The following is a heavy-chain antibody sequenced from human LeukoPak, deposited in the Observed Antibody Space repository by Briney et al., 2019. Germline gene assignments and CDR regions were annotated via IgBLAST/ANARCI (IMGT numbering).Heavy chain of an antibody. CDR1: GVSFSGYC. V-gene: IGHV4-34*01. CDR2: INRSGST. J-gene: IGHJ4*02. Sequence: XETLSLTCAVYGVSFSGYCWSWVRQPPGKGLEWVGEINRSGSTNYNPSRKSRVTISVHTSTNPFSLKLSSVTAADTAVYYCARGPLRYFDWGEYFDYWGQGTLVTVSS. CDR3: ARGPLRYFDWGEYFDY. D-gene: IGHD3-9*01.